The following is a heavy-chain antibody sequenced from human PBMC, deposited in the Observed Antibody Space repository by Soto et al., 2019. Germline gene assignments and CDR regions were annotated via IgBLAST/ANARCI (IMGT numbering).Heavy chain of an antibody. CDR2: IWYDGSNK. D-gene: IGHD3-10*01. Sequence: GGSLRLSCAASGFTFSSYGMHWVRQAPGKGLEWVAVIWYDGSNKYYADSVKGRFTISRDNSKNTLYLQMNSLRAEDTAVYYCTTLWFGAPPYYGMDVRGQGTTVTVSS. V-gene: IGHV3-33*01. CDR3: TTLWFGAPPYYGMDV. CDR1: GFTFSSYG. J-gene: IGHJ6*02.